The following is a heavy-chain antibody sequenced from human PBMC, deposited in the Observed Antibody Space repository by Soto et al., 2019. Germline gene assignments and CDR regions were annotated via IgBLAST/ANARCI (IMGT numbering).Heavy chain of an antibody. CDR2: INPSGGST. J-gene: IGHJ4*02. V-gene: IGHV1-46*03. CDR1: GYTFTSYY. Sequence: QVQLVQSGAEVKKPGASVKVSCKASGYTFTSYYMHWVRQAPGQGLEWMGIINPSGGSTSYAQKFQGRVTMTRDTSTSTVYMELSSLRSEDTAVYYCARDENYDYIWGSYRHSFDYWGQGTLVTVSS. D-gene: IGHD3-16*02. CDR3: ARDENYDYIWGSYRHSFDY.